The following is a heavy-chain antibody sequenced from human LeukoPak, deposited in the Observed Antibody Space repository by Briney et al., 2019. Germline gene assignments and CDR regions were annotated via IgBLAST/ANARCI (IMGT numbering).Heavy chain of an antibody. CDR2: IYYNGTT. J-gene: IGHJ4*02. CDR1: GGSISTSSYY. D-gene: IGHD6-13*01. CDR3: ARHIIAAAGNFFDY. Sequence: SETLSLTCTVSGGSISTSSYYWGWIRQPPGKGLQWIGSIYYNGTTYYNPSLKSRVIISVDTSKNQFSLKLSSVTAADTAVYYCARHIIAAAGNFFDYWGQGTLVTVSS. V-gene: IGHV4-39*01.